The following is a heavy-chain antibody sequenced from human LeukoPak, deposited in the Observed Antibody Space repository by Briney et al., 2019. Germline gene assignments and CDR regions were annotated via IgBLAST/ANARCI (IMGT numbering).Heavy chain of an antibody. Sequence: PGGSLRLSYAGSGFTFRTYSMNWVRQAPGKGLEWVSSISSSSSYIFYADSVKGRFTISRDNAKNSLYLQMNSLRAEDTAVYYCARATSFDYWGQGTLVTVSS. J-gene: IGHJ4*02. CDR2: ISSSSSYI. CDR1: GFTFRTYS. CDR3: ARATSFDY. V-gene: IGHV3-21*01.